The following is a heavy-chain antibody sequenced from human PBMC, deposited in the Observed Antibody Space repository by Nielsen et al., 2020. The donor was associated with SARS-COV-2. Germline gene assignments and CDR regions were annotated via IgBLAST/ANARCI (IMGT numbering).Heavy chain of an antibody. Sequence: LRLSCTVAGGSISSGSYYWSWIRQHAGKGLEWIGRIYTSGSTNYNPSLKSRVTISVDTSKNQFSLKLSSVTAADTAVYYCARAGYYDSSGYYRDYWGQGTLVTVSS. J-gene: IGHJ4*02. CDR2: IYTSGST. CDR1: GGSISSGSYY. D-gene: IGHD3-22*01. CDR3: ARAGYYDSSGYYRDY. V-gene: IGHV4-61*02.